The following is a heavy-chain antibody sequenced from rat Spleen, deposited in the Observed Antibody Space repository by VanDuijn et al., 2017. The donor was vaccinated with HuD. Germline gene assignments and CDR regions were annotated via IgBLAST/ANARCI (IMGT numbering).Heavy chain of an antibody. Sequence: QVQLMESGPGLVQPSETLSLTCTVSGFSLTSYNVHWVRQPPGKGLEWMGVLWRGGSTTYNSGIKSRLSISRDTSKSQVFLKMNSLQTEDTAIYYCTRAPGKGYVMDAWGQGTAVTVSS. CDR2: LWRGGST. D-gene: IGHD5-1*01. CDR3: TRAPGKGYVMDA. V-gene: IGHV2-45*01. J-gene: IGHJ4*01. CDR1: GFSLTSYN.